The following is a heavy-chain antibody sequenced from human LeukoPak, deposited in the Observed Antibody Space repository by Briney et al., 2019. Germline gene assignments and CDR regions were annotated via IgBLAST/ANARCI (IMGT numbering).Heavy chain of an antibody. CDR1: GFTFDDYG. Sequence: GGSLRLSCAASGFTFDDYGMSWVRHAPGEGLEWVSGINWNGGSTGYADSVKGRFTISRDNAKNSLYLQMNSLRAEDTALYYCARVGFSGTRKYYYYYYYMDVWGKGTTVTVSS. V-gene: IGHV3-20*04. CDR2: INWNGGST. J-gene: IGHJ6*03. CDR3: ARVGFSGTRKYYYYYYYMDV.